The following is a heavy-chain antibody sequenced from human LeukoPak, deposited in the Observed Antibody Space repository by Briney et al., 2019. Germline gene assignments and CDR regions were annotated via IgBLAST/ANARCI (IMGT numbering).Heavy chain of an antibody. CDR2: IYTVGNT. CDR1: GFTFSNYW. Sequence: PGGSLRLSCAASGFTFSNYWMSWVRQAPGRGLEWVSVIYTVGNTYYAESVKGRFTISRDNSKNTLYLQMNSLRAEDTAVYYCARGYSYGYFDYWGQGTLVTVSS. CDR3: ARGYSYGYFDY. D-gene: IGHD5-18*01. J-gene: IGHJ4*02. V-gene: IGHV3-53*01.